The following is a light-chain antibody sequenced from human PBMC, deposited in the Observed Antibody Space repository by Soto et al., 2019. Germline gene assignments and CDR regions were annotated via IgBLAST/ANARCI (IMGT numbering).Light chain of an antibody. CDR2: DAS. CDR3: QQYNSYWT. Sequence: IQMPQSPSTLSASVGDSVTITCRASQSISSSLAWYQQKPGKAPKVLIYDASNLESGVPSRFSGSGSGTEFTLTISSLQPDDFATYYCQQYNSYWTVGQGTKVDIK. CDR1: QSISSS. V-gene: IGKV1-5*01. J-gene: IGKJ1*01.